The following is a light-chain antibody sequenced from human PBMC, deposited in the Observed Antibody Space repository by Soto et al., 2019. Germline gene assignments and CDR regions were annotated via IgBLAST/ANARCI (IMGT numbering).Light chain of an antibody. Sequence: DIVLTQSPGTLSLSPGERATLSCRASQSVSINLAWYQQKPGQAPRLLIYGASNRATGIPARFSGSGSGTDFTLTISSLEPEDFAVYYCQQRCNWPLTFGQGTKVDIK. J-gene: IGKJ1*01. CDR2: GAS. CDR3: QQRCNWPLT. CDR1: QSVSIN. V-gene: IGKV3-11*01.